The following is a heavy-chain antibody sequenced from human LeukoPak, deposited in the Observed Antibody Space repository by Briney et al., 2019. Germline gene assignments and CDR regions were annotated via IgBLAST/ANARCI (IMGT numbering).Heavy chain of an antibody. CDR3: ARNSGRYAFDI. CDR1: GGSISSYY. CDR2: IYYSGST. V-gene: IGHV4-59*01. D-gene: IGHD1-26*01. Sequence: SETLSLTCTVSGGSISSYYWSWIRQPPGKGLEWIGYIYYSGSTNYNPSLKSRVTISVDTSKNQFSLKLSSVTAADTAVYYCARNSGRYAFDIWGQGTMVTVSS. J-gene: IGHJ3*02.